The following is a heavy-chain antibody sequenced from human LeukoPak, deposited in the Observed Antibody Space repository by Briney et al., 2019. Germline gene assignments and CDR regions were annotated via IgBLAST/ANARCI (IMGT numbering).Heavy chain of an antibody. Sequence: GGSLRLSCAASGFAFSNYGMHWVRQAPGKGLEWVAVISYDGSEKYYADSVKGRFTISRDNSKNTLYLQMNSLRAEDTAVYYCAKDRSTVLMIYATDYWGQGTLVTVSS. CDR3: AKDRSTVLMIYATDY. J-gene: IGHJ4*02. V-gene: IGHV3-30*18. CDR1: GFAFSNYG. CDR2: ISYDGSEK. D-gene: IGHD2-8*01.